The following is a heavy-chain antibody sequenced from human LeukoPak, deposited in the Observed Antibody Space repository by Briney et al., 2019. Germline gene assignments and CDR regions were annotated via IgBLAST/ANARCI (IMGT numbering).Heavy chain of an antibody. CDR2: IATYNGKT. CDR1: GYTFDIYG. V-gene: IGHV1-18*01. Sequence: ASVKVSCKASGYTFDIYGIAWVRQAPGQWLEWMGWIATYNGKTDYAQNLQGRVTMTTDLSTGTAYMELRSLRSHDTAVYSCARVYNSYSYYMDVWGKGTPVTVSS. CDR3: ARVYNSYSYYMDV. D-gene: IGHD1-14*01. J-gene: IGHJ6*03.